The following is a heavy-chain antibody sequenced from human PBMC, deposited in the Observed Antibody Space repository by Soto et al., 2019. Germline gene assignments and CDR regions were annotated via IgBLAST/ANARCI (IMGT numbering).Heavy chain of an antibody. D-gene: IGHD2-8*01. CDR2: IGVGSGNR. J-gene: IGHJ4*02. V-gene: IGHV1-58*01. CDR1: GFTFTSSA. CDR3: AALGVNFDH. Sequence: SVKVSCKASGFTFTSSAVQWVRQARGQRLEWIGWIGVGSGNRHYARKFQERVTITRDMSTNTAYMELSSLRSEDTAVYYCAALGVNFDHWGQGTLVTVSS.